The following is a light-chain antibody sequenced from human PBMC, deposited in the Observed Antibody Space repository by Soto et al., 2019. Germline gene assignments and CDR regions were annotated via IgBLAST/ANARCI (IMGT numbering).Light chain of an antibody. V-gene: IGKV3-20*01. Sequence: EIVMTQSPATLPVSPGEGGTLSCRASQSISGNLAWYQQKPGQAPRLLIYGASTRATGIPARFSGSGSGTDFTLTISRLEPEDFAVYHCQQYGGSPRTFGQGTKVDIK. CDR1: QSISGN. CDR2: GAS. J-gene: IGKJ1*01. CDR3: QQYGGSPRT.